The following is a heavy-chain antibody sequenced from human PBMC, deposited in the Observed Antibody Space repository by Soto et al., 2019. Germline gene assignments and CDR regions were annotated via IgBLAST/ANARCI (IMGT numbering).Heavy chain of an antibody. D-gene: IGHD1-26*01. J-gene: IGHJ4*02. CDR2: IYDSGSP. CDR1: GGSISVYY. V-gene: IGHV4-59*01. Sequence: SETLSLTCTIYGGSISVYYWSWIRQPAGQALEWIGYIYDSGSPYYNPSLRSRVIISADTSKNQISLKLTSATAADTAVYYCARGVGSSPPRYWGRGTLVTVSS. CDR3: ARGVGSSPPRY.